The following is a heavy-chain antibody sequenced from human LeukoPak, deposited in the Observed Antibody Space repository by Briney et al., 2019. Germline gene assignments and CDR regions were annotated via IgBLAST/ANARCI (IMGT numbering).Heavy chain of an antibody. D-gene: IGHD5-18*01. CDR3: ARDVDTAMAFDY. Sequence: GGSLRLSCAGSAFTFSDYYMGWIRQAPGKGLEWVSYISSSGSTIYYADSVKGRFTISRDNAKNSLYLQMNSLRAEDTAVYYCARDVDTAMAFDYWGQGTLVTVSS. J-gene: IGHJ4*02. CDR2: ISSSGSTI. CDR1: AFTFSDYY. V-gene: IGHV3-11*01.